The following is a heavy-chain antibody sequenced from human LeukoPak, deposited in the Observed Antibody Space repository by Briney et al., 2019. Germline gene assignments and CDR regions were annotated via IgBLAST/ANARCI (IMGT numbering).Heavy chain of an antibody. CDR3: SRRSAGSDYQGYFQH. CDR1: GGSISSSYY. D-gene: IGHD2-21*01. V-gene: IGHV4-39*01. Sequence: KPSETLSLTCTVSGGSISSSYYWGWIRQPPGKGLEWIGSIYYSGSTYYNPSLKSRVTISVDTSKNQFSLKLSSVTAADTAVYYCSRRSAGSDYQGYFQHWGQGTLVTVSS. J-gene: IGHJ1*01. CDR2: IYYSGST.